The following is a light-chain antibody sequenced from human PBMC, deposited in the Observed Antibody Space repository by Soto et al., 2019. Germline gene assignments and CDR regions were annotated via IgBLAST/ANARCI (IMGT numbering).Light chain of an antibody. CDR1: NSDVGGYNY. CDR3: SSFTGSNTLGV. V-gene: IGLV2-14*01. Sequence: QSALTQPASVSGSPGQSITISCTGTNSDVGGYNYVSWYQQNPGKAPKLIIYEVSNRPSGISNRFSGSKSGNTASLTISGLQAEDEADYYCSSFTGSNTLGVFGTGTKLTVL. J-gene: IGLJ1*01. CDR2: EVS.